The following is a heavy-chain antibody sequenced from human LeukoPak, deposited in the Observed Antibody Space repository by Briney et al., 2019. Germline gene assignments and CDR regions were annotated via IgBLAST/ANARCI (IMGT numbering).Heavy chain of an antibody. V-gene: IGHV1-2*02. CDR3: ARVNYYDSSGYYNPPPFFDY. CDR2: INPNSGGT. Sequence: ASVKVSCKASGYTFTGYYMHWVRQAPRQGLEWMGWINPNSGGTNYAQKFQGRVTMTRDTSISTAYMELSRLRSDDTAVYYCARVNYYDSSGYYNPPPFFDYWGQGTLVTVSS. D-gene: IGHD3-22*01. J-gene: IGHJ4*02. CDR1: GYTFTGYY.